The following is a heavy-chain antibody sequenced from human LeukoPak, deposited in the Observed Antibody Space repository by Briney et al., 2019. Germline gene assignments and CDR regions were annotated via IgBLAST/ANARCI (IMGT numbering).Heavy chain of an antibody. D-gene: IGHD6-19*01. J-gene: IGHJ6*02. V-gene: IGHV3-43*01. CDR2: ISWDGGST. CDR1: GFTFDDYT. Sequence: GGSLRLSCAASGFTFDDYTMHWVRQAPGKGLEWVSLISWDGGSTYYADSVKGRFTISSDNSKNSLYLQMNSLRTEDTALYYCAKATGGYSSGWYSYYYGMDVWGQGTTVTVSS. CDR3: AKATGGYSSGWYSYYYGMDV.